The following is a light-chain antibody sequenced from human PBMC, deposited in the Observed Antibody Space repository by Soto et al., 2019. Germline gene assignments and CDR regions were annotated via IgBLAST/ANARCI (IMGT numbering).Light chain of an antibody. J-gene: IGKJ4*01. Sequence: EIVMTQSPATLSVSPGETATLSCSASQSLTSYLAWYQQKPDQAPRLLIYGISTRATDIPARFSGSGSGTEFTLTISSLQSEDFAVYYCQQYNNWPLNFGGGTKVDIK. CDR1: QSLTSY. V-gene: IGKV3-15*01. CDR3: QQYNNWPLN. CDR2: GIS.